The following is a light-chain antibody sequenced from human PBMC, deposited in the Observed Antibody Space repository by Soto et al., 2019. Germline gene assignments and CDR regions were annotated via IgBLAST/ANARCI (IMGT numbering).Light chain of an antibody. J-gene: IGKJ4*01. Sequence: DTQMTQSPSALSASVGDRVTITCRASQSISSYLNWYQQKPGKAPKLLLYAASSLQSGVPSRFSGSGSGTDFTLTISSLQPEDFATYYCQQSYSSPLTFGGGTKVDIK. CDR1: QSISSY. CDR2: AAS. CDR3: QQSYSSPLT. V-gene: IGKV1-39*01.